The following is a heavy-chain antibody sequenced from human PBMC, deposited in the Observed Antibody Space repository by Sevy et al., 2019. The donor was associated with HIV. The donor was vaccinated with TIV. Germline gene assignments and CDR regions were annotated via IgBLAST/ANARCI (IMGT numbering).Heavy chain of an antibody. V-gene: IGHV3-11*01. J-gene: IGHJ4*02. CDR3: ASGASSSYYFDY. Sequence: GSLRLSCAASGFTFSDYYMSWIRQAPGKGLEWVSYISSSGSTIYYADSVKGRFTISRDNAKNSLYLQMNSLRAEDTAVYYCASGASSSYYFDYWGQGTLVTVSS. CDR2: ISSSGSTI. D-gene: IGHD6-6*01. CDR1: GFTFSDYY.